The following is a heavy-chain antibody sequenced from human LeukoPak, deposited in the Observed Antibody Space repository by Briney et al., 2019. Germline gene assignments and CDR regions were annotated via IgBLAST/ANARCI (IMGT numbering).Heavy chain of an antibody. J-gene: IGHJ4*02. CDR1: GGSISSYY. V-gene: IGHV4-4*07. CDR3: ARRGRKRDGYNYDFDY. CDR2: IYTSGST. D-gene: IGHD5-12*01. Sequence: SETLSLTCTVSGGSISSYYWSWIRQPAGKGLEWIGRIYTSGSTNYNPSLKSRVTMSVDTSKNQFSLKLSSVTAADTAVYYCARRGRKRDGYNYDFDYWGQGTLVTVSS.